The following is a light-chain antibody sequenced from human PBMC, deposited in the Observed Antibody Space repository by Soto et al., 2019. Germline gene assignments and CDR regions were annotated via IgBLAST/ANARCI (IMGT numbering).Light chain of an antibody. CDR2: KVS. V-gene: IGKV2-30*02. CDR1: QSLVHSDGNTY. Sequence: DVVMTRSPLSLPVTLGQPASISCRSSQSLVHSDGNTYLNWFQQRPGQSPRRLIYKVSNRDSGVPDRFSGSGSGTVFTLKISRVEADDVGVYYCMQATHLPLTFGGGTKVEIK. CDR3: MQATHLPLT. J-gene: IGKJ4*01.